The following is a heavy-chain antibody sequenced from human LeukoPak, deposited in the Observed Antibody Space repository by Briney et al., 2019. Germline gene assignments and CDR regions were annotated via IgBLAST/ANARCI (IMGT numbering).Heavy chain of an antibody. CDR1: GGSFSGYY. CDR2: INHSGST. V-gene: IGHV4-34*01. J-gene: IGHJ4*02. Sequence: SETLSLTCAVYGGSFSGYYWSWIRQPPGKGLEWIGEINHSGSTNYNPSLKSRVAISVDTSKNQFSLKLSSVTAPDTAVYYCARHLRWRAVEIYFDFWGQGTLVTVSS. D-gene: IGHD2-21*01. CDR3: ARHLRWRAVEIYFDF.